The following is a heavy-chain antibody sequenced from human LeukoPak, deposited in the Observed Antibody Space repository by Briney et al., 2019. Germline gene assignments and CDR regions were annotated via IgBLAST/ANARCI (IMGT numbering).Heavy chain of an antibody. CDR3: ARDQYDTWSRRGNFDS. J-gene: IGHJ4*02. CDR2: IKLDGSEK. CDR1: GFTFSSYA. D-gene: IGHD3-3*01. Sequence: GGSLRLSCAASGFTFSSYAMHWVRQAPGKGLEWVANIKLDGSEKNYVDSMKGRFTISRDNTKNSLYLQMNSLRAEDTAVFYCARDQYDTWSRRGNFDSWGQGTLVIVSS. V-gene: IGHV3-7*03.